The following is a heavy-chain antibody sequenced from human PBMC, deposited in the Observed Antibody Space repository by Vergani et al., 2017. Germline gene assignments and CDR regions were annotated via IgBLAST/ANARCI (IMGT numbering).Heavy chain of an antibody. CDR3: ARVDILTGYSEFYFDY. J-gene: IGHJ4*02. D-gene: IGHD3-9*01. Sequence: QVQLQESGPGLVQPSETLSLTCTVSGGSISSYYWSWIRQPPVKGLEWIGYIYYSGSTNYNPSLKSRVTISVDTSKNQFSLKLSSVTAADTAVYYCARVDILTGYSEFYFDYWGQGTLVTVSS. V-gene: IGHV4-59*01. CDR2: IYYSGST. CDR1: GGSISSYY.